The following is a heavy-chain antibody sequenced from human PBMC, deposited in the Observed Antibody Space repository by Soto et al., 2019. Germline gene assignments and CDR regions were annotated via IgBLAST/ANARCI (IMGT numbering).Heavy chain of an antibody. V-gene: IGHV3-9*01. CDR3: AKGGPDGFCSSGRCYFHY. CDR2: ISWNSNII. CDR1: GFTFDDYA. D-gene: IGHD2-15*01. J-gene: IGHJ4*02. Sequence: EVQLVESGGGLVQPGRSLRLSCAASGFTFDDYAMHCVRRVPGKGMEWVSSISWNSNIIGYADPVKGRFTISRDNAKNSLYLQRNSLRPDDTALYYCAKGGPDGFCSSGRCYFHYWGQGTLVTVS.